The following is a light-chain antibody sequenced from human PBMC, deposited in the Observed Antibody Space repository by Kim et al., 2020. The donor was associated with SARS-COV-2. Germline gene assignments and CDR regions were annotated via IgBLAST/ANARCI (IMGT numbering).Light chain of an antibody. CDR3: GTWDSSLSGLV. CDR2: DNN. J-gene: IGLJ3*02. V-gene: IGLV1-51*01. Sequence: GQKVTISCSGSSSNIGNNYVSWYQQLPGTAPKLLIYDNNKRPSGIPDRFSGSKSGPSATLGITGLQTGDEADYYCGTWDSSLSGLVFGGGTQLTVL. CDR1: SSNIGNNY.